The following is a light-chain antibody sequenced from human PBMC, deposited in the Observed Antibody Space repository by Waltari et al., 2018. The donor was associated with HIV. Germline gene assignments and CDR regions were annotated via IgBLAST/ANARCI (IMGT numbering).Light chain of an antibody. V-gene: IGKV4-1*01. CDR2: WAA. CDR3: QQYFRIPPT. CDR1: RTILFSSDNRNY. Sequence: DIVMTQSPDSLPGSLGERATLNCTSSRTILFSSDNRNYLAWYQQKPRQPPKLLISWAATRESGVPDRLSGSGSGTDFPLTIARLQAEDVAVDHCQQYFRIPPTFGGGTKVEIK. J-gene: IGKJ4*01.